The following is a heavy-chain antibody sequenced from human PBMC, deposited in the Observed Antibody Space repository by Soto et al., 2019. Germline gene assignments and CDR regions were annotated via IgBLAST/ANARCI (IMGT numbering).Heavy chain of an antibody. V-gene: IGHV3-74*01. CDR1: GFTFSSYG. D-gene: IGHD5-12*01. CDR3: AREGVGGYNLDY. J-gene: IGHJ4*02. CDR2: INSDGSST. Sequence: GGSLRLSCAASGFTFSSYGMHWVRQAPGKGLVWVSRINSDGSSTSYADSVKGRFTISRDNAKNTLYLQMNSLRAEDTAVYYCAREGVGGYNLDYWGQGTLVTVSS.